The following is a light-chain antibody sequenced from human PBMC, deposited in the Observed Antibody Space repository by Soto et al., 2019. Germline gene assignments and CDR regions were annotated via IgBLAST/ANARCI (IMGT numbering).Light chain of an antibody. CDR3: QQYNSYST. V-gene: IGKV1-5*01. J-gene: IGKJ2*01. CDR1: QSISSW. CDR2: DAS. Sequence: DIQMTQSPSTLSASVGDRVTITCRASQSISSWLAWYQQKPGKAPKLLIYDASRLESGVPSRFSGSGSGTEFTLTISSLQPDDFATYYGQQYNSYSTFGQGTKLEIK.